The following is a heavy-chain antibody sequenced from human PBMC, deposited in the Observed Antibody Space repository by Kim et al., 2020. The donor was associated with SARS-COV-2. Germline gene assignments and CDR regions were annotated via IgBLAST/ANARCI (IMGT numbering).Heavy chain of an antibody. CDR3: ARGDSHSGYDFYGMDV. J-gene: IGHJ6*02. CDR1: GGTFSSYA. Sequence: SVKVSCKASGGTFSSYAISWVRQAPGQGLEWMGRIIPILGIANYAQKFQGRVTITADKSTSTAYMELSSLRSEDTAVYYCARGDSHSGYDFYGMDVWGQ. V-gene: IGHV1-69*04. D-gene: IGHD5-12*01. CDR2: IIPILGIA.